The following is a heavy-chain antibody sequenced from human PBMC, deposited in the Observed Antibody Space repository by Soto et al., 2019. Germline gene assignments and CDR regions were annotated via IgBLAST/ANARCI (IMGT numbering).Heavy chain of an antibody. CDR2: IIPIFGTP. Sequence: QVQLVQSGAEVKKPGSSVKISCKTSGGTFSSNVITWVRQAPGQGLEWMGGIIPIFGTPNYAQIFQGRVTITADTSTSTAYMELSSLTSEDTAVYYCARVDVTGRLNYYYYGMDVWGQGPTVTVSS. D-gene: IGHD2-21*02. CDR1: GGTFSSNV. CDR3: ARVDVTGRLNYYYYGMDV. V-gene: IGHV1-69*06. J-gene: IGHJ6*02.